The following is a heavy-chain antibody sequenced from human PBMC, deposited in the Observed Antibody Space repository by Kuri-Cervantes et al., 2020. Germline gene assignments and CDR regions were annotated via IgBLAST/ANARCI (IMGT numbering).Heavy chain of an antibody. CDR2: IIPIFGTA. CDR1: GGTFSSYA. J-gene: IGHJ5*02. Sequence: SVKVSCKASGGTFSSYAISWVRQAPGQGLEWMGGIIPIFGTANYAQKFQGRVTITSDESTSTAYMELSSLRSEDTAVYYCARRYCSSTSCYHNWFDPWGQGTLVTVSS. V-gene: IGHV1-69*13. CDR3: ARRYCSSTSCYHNWFDP. D-gene: IGHD2-2*01.